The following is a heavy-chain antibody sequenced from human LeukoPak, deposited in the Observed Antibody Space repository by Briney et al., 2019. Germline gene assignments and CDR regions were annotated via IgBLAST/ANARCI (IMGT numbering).Heavy chain of an antibody. CDR1: VGSVTSSSYH. D-gene: IGHD4-11*01. J-gene: IGHJ4*02. CDR3: VSTYRRLGPRSHDY. Sequence: SETLSLTCTVSVGSVTSSSYHWGWIRQSPGKGPEWIGTLYYGGNTNYNPSLKSRVIMSVDTSNNLFSLKLGSVTAADTAVYYCVSTYRRLGPRSHDYWGQGSLVTVSS. V-gene: IGHV4-39*02. CDR2: LYYGGNT.